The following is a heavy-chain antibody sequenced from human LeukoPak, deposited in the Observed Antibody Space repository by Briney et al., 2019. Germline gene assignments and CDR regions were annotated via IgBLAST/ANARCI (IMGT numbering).Heavy chain of an antibody. CDR3: ARDRGGSYSAIDY. J-gene: IGHJ4*02. V-gene: IGHV3-23*01. D-gene: IGHD1-26*01. CDR1: GITLSNYG. Sequence: HAGGSLRLSCAVSGITLSNYGMSWVRQAPGKGLEWVAGISDSGGRTNYADSVKGRFTISRDNPKNTLYLQMNSLRAEDTAVYYCARDRGGSYSAIDYWGQGTLVTVSS. CDR2: ISDSGGRT.